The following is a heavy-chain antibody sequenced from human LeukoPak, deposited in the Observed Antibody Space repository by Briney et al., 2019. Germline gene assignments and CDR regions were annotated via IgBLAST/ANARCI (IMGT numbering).Heavy chain of an antibody. CDR2: INPNSGGT. CDR3: ARDRTAAISVWFDP. Sequence: ASVKVSCKASGYTFTGYYMHWVRQAPGQGLGWMGWINPNSGGTNYAQKFQGRVTMTRDTSISTAYMELSRLRSDDTAVYYCARDRTAAISVWFDPWGQGTLVTVSS. J-gene: IGHJ5*02. CDR1: GYTFTGYY. D-gene: IGHD2-2*02. V-gene: IGHV1-2*02.